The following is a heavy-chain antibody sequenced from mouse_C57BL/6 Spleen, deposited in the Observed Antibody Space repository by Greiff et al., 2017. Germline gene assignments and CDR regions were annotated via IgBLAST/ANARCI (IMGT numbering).Heavy chain of an antibody. J-gene: IGHJ3*01. V-gene: IGHV1-15*01. CDR3: TRSGGWLLRGFAY. Sequence: VQLQESGAELVRPGASVTLSCKASGYTFTDYEMHWVKQTPVHGLEWIGAIDPETGGTAYNQKFKGKAILTADKSSSTAYMELRSLTSEDSAVYYCTRSGGWLLRGFAYWGQGTLVTVSA. CDR1: GYTFTDYE. D-gene: IGHD2-3*01. CDR2: IDPETGGT.